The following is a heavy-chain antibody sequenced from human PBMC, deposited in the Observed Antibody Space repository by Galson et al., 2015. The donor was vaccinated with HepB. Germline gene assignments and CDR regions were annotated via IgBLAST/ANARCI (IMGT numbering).Heavy chain of an antibody. CDR1: GGSFSGYY. CDR2: INHSGST. CDR3: ARVREGIAAAG. V-gene: IGHV4-34*01. J-gene: IGHJ4*02. D-gene: IGHD6-13*01. Sequence: ETLSLTCAVYGGSFSGYYWSWIRQPPGKGLEWIGEINHSGSTNYNPSLKSRVTISVDTSKNQFSLKLSSVTAADTAVYYCARVREGIAAAGWGQGTLVTVSS.